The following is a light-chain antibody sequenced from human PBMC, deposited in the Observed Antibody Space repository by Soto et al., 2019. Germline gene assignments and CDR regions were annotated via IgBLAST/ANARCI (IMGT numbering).Light chain of an antibody. CDR2: SNN. CDR3: AAWDDSLNGVV. V-gene: IGLV1-44*01. Sequence: QSVLTQPPSASGTPGQRGTISCSGSSSNIGSKTVNWYQQLPGTAPKLLIYSNNQRPSRVPDRFSGSKSGTSASLAISGLQSEDEADYYCAAWDDSLNGVVFGGGTKLTVL. CDR1: SSNIGSKT. J-gene: IGLJ2*01.